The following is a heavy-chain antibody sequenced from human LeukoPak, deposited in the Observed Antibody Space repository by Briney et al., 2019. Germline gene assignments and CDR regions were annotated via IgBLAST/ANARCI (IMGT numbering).Heavy chain of an antibody. CDR1: GGSISSSSYY. J-gene: IGHJ3*02. D-gene: IGHD3-22*01. CDR2: IYYSGST. CDR3: ARGSFGDSSGFDAFDI. Sequence: PSETLSLTCTVSGGSISSSSYYWGWIRQPPGKGLEWIGSIYYSGSTYYNPSLKSRVTISVDTSKNQFSLKLSSVTAADTAVYYCARGSFGDSSGFDAFDIWGQGTMVTVSS. V-gene: IGHV4-39*07.